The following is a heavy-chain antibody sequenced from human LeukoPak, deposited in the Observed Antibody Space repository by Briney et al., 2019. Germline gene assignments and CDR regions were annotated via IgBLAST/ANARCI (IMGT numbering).Heavy chain of an antibody. CDR2: ISGGSSFT. CDR3: AKGRGLSYDYGVDY. D-gene: IGHD4-17*01. J-gene: IGHJ4*02. CDR1: GFSFSSFS. V-gene: IGHV3-21*04. Sequence: SGGSLRLSCAASGFSFSSFSMNWVRQAPGKGLEWVSYISGGSSFTYYVDSVKGRFTISRDNAKNSLYLQMNSLRAEDMALYYCAKGRGLSYDYGVDYWGQGTLVTVSS.